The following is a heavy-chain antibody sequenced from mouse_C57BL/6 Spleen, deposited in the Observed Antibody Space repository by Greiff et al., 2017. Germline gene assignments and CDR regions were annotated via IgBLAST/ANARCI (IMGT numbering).Heavy chain of an antibody. Sequence: EVKLMESGGDLVKPGGSLKLSCAASGFTFSSYGMSWVRQTPDKRLEWVATISSGGSYTYYPDSVKGRFTISRDNAKNTLYLQMSSLKSKDTAMYYCARHDGYYGYWGQGTTLTVSS. V-gene: IGHV5-6*01. CDR3: ARHDGYYGY. D-gene: IGHD2-3*01. CDR1: GFTFSSYG. CDR2: ISSGGSYT. J-gene: IGHJ2*01.